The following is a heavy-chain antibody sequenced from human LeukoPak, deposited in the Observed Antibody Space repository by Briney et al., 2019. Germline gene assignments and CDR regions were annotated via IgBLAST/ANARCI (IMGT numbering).Heavy chain of an antibody. D-gene: IGHD4/OR15-4a*01. Sequence: PGGSLRLSCAASGFTFSSYWMHWVRQAPGKVLMWVSGINTDGSSTMYADSVKGRFTISRDNSKNTLYLQMSSLRAEDTAVYYCVKGMGLYDYYAMDVWGQGTTVTVSS. V-gene: IGHV3-74*03. J-gene: IGHJ6*02. CDR2: INTDGSST. CDR3: VKGMGLYDYYAMDV. CDR1: GFTFSSYW.